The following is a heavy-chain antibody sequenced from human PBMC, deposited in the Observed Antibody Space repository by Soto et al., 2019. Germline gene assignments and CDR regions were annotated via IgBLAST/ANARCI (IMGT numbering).Heavy chain of an antibody. J-gene: IGHJ4*02. V-gene: IGHV4-31*03. CDR1: GGSISSGTYW. CDR2: ISYSGST. Sequence: SETLSLTCTVSGGSISSGTYWWSWIRQHPGKGLEWIGYISYSGSTYYNPSLKSRVTISLDTSENQFSLKLSSVTAADTAVYYCARTYYGSGSHFDYWGQGTPVTVSS. CDR3: ARTYYGSGSHFDY. D-gene: IGHD3-10*01.